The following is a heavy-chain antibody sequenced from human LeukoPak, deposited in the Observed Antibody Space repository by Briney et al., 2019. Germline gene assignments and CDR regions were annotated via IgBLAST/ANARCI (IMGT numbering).Heavy chain of an antibody. CDR1: GYRFTSYW. CDR2: IYPGDSDT. J-gene: IGHJ6*03. V-gene: IGHV5-51*01. CDR3: ARQAYRGYSGYDTGYYYYMDV. D-gene: IGHD5-12*01. Sequence: GASLQISCKGSGYRFTSYWIGWVRQMPGKGLEWMGIIYPGDSDTTYSPPFQGQVTISADKSISTAYLQWSSLKASDTAMYYCARQAYRGYSGYDTGYYYYMDVWGKGTTVTVSS.